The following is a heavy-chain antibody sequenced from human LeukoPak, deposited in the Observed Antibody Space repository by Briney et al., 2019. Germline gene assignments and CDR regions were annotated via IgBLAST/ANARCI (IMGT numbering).Heavy chain of an antibody. V-gene: IGHV3-11*01. D-gene: IGHD6-19*01. CDR2: ISSSGSTI. J-gene: IGHJ4*02. CDR3: AKKVVGVAVAPFDY. Sequence: PGGSLRLSCAASGFTFSDYYMSWIRQAPGKGLEWVSYISSSGSTIYYADSVKGRFTISRDNAKNSLYLQMNSLRAEDTAVYYCAKKVVGVAVAPFDYWGQGTLVTVSS. CDR1: GFTFSDYY.